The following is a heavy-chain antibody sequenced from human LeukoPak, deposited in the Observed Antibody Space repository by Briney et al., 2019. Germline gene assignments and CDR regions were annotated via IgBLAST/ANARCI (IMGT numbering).Heavy chain of an antibody. CDR2: ISAYNGNT. CDR3: ARFGLGKHIEVAGIPFDI. Sequence: ASVKVSCKASGYTFTSYGTSWVRQAPGQGLEWMGWISAYNGNTNYAQKLQGRVTMTTDTSTSTAYMELRSLRSDDTAVYYCARFGLGKHIEVAGIPFDIWGQGTMVTVSS. J-gene: IGHJ3*02. D-gene: IGHD6-19*01. CDR1: GYTFTSYG. V-gene: IGHV1-18*01.